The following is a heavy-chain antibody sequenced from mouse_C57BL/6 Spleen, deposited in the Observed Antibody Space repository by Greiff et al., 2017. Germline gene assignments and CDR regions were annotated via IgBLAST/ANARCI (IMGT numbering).Heavy chain of an antibody. J-gene: IGHJ3*01. CDR1: GYTFTSYW. V-gene: IGHV1-69*01. Sequence: VKLQQPGAELVMPGASVKLSCKASGYTFTSYWMHWVKQRPGQGLEWIGEIDPSDSYTNYNQKFKGKSTLTVDKYSSTAYMQLSSLTSEDSAVYYCARNYYSNYGWAYWGQGTLVTVSA. CDR2: IDPSDSYT. D-gene: IGHD2-5*01. CDR3: ARNYYSNYGWAY.